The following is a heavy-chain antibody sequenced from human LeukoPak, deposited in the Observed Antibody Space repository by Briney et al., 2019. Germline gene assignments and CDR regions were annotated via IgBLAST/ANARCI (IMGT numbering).Heavy chain of an antibody. J-gene: IGHJ4*02. CDR2: IYTSGST. CDR1: GGSISSYY. Sequence: PSETLSLTCTDSGGSISSYYWSWLRQPAGKGLEWIGRIYTSGSTNYNPSLKSRVTMSEDTSKNKFSLKLSSVTAAHTAVYYCARVYGEMFDYWGQGTLVTVSS. V-gene: IGHV4-4*07. D-gene: IGHD2/OR15-2a*01. CDR3: ARVYGEMFDY.